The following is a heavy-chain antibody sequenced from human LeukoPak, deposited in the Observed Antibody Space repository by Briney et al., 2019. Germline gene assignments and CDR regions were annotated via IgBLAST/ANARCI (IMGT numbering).Heavy chain of an antibody. J-gene: IGHJ4*02. V-gene: IGHV1-2*06. Sequence: GASVKVSCKASGYTFTGYYMHWVRQAPGQGLEWMVRINPNSGGTNYAQKFQGRVTMTTDTSISTAYMELSRLRSDDTAVYYCARRTRQWLVRDLLDYWGQGTLVTVSS. CDR3: ARRTRQWLVRDLLDY. D-gene: IGHD6-19*01. CDR2: INPNSGGT. CDR1: GYTFTGYY.